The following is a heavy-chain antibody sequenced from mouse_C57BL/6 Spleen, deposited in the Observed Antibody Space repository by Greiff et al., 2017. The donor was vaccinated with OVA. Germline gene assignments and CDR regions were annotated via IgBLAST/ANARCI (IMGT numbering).Heavy chain of an antibody. CDR3: ARIYYDYEEFAY. CDR2: IWSGGST. J-gene: IGHJ3*01. D-gene: IGHD2-4*01. V-gene: IGHV2-2*01. CDR1: GFSLTSYG. Sequence: VQLQQSGPGLVQPSQSLSITCTVSGFSLTSYGVHWVRQSPGKGLEWLGVIWSGGSTDYNAAFISRLSISKDNSKSQVFFKMNSLQADDTAIYYCARIYYDYEEFAYWGQGTLVTVSA.